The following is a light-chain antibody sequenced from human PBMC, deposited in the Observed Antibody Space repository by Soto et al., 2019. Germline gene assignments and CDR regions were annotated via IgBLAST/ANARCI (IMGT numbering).Light chain of an antibody. V-gene: IGKV1-5*03. CDR3: LQHNTYPWT. J-gene: IGKJ1*01. CDR1: QRIDTW. Sequence: DIQMTQSPSILSASVGDRVTITCRASQRIDTWLAWYQQKPGTAPKLLIYKATILQSGVPSRFRGSGSGTEFTLTISSLQPEDFATYYCLQHNTYPWTFGQGTKVDI. CDR2: KAT.